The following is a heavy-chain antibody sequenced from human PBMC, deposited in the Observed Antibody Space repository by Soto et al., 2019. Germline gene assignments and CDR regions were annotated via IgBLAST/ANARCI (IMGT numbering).Heavy chain of an antibody. D-gene: IGHD6-13*01. Sequence: LSRTCTVSGGSTSSGGFYWSWIRQHPGKDLEWIGYLYYSGTTHYNPSLKSRVTISVDTSRNQFSLKLSSVTAADTAVYYCARLSRYSSSHYYYYGMDVWGQGTTVTVSS. CDR1: GGSTSSGGFY. J-gene: IGHJ6*02. V-gene: IGHV4-31*03. CDR2: LYYSGTT. CDR3: ARLSRYSSSHYYYYGMDV.